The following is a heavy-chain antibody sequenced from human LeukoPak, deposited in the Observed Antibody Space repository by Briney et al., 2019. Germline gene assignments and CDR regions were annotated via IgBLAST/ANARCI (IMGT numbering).Heavy chain of an antibody. CDR1: GGSFSGYY. V-gene: IGHV4-34*01. J-gene: IGHJ6*03. Sequence: SETLSLTCAVYGGSFSGYYWSWIRQPPGKGLEWIGEINHSGSTNYNPSLKSRVTISVDTSKNQFSLKLSSVTAADTAVYYCASTEWGGYCYYYMDVWGKGTTVTVSS. D-gene: IGHD3-16*01. CDR2: INHSGST. CDR3: ASTEWGGYCYYYMDV.